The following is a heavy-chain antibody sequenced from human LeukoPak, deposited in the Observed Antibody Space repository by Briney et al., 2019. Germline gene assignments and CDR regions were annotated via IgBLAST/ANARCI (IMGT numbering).Heavy chain of an antibody. D-gene: IGHD2-15*01. CDR3: ARVAAPHYYYYYYMDV. J-gene: IGHJ6*03. CDR1: GGTFSCYA. Sequence: SVKVSCKASGGTFSCYAISWVRQAPGQGPEWMGGIIPIFGTANYAQKFQGRVTITTDESTSTAYMELSSLRSEDTAVYYCARVAAPHYYYYYYMDVWGKGTTVTVSS. CDR2: IIPIFGTA. V-gene: IGHV1-69*05.